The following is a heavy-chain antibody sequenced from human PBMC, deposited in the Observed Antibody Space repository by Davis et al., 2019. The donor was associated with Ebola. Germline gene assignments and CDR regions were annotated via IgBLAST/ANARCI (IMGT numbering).Heavy chain of an antibody. J-gene: IGHJ6*02. V-gene: IGHV3-23*01. CDR2: ISGSGGSI. Sequence: PGGSLRFSCAASGFTFSSYAMSWVRQAPGKGLEWVSAISGSGGSIYYADSVKGRFTISRDNSKNTLDLQMNSLRAEDTAVYYCAKDRGRGYSDSKGAMDVWGQGTTVTVSS. D-gene: IGHD3-3*01. CDR3: AKDRGRGYSDSKGAMDV. CDR1: GFTFSSYA.